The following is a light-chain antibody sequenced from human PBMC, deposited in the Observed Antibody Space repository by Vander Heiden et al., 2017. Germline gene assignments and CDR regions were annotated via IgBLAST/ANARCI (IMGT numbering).Light chain of an antibody. J-gene: IGKJ1*01. CDR1: QNIDLW. V-gene: IGKV1-5*03. CDR3: QQYDKSWT. CDR2: KAS. Sequence: DVRLTLSPSTLSASVGDRVTISCRANQNIDLWLAWYQQRPGNAPQLMIYKASTLQSGVPSRISGSGSGTEFSLTISNLQPEDSAIYYCQQYDKSWTFGPGTRVQVK.